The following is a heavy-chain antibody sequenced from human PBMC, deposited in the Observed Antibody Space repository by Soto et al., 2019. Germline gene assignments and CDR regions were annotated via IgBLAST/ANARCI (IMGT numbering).Heavy chain of an antibody. CDR3: ARLGYCSSTSCYFIDY. Sequence: ASVKVSCKASGYTFTSYGISWVRQAPGQGLEWMGWISAYNGNTNYAQKLQGRVTMTTGTSTSTAYMELRSLRSDDTAVYYCARLGYCSSTSCYFIDYWGQGTLVTVSS. V-gene: IGHV1-18*01. D-gene: IGHD2-2*01. J-gene: IGHJ4*02. CDR2: ISAYNGNT. CDR1: GYTFTSYG.